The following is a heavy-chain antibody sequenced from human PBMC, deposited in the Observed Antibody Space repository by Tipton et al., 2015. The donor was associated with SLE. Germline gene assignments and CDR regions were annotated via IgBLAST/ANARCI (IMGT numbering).Heavy chain of an antibody. CDR1: GGIFSNDG. J-gene: IGHJ3*02. D-gene: IGHD4-17*01. Sequence: QLVQSGAEVKKPGSSVKVSCKASGGIFSNDGFSWVRQAPGQGLEWMGWINTNTGNPTYAQGFTGRFVFSLDTSVSTAYLQISSLKAEDTAVYYCARHMTTDAVDIWGQGTMVTVSS. CDR2: INTNTGNP. V-gene: IGHV7-4-1*02. CDR3: ARHMTTDAVDI.